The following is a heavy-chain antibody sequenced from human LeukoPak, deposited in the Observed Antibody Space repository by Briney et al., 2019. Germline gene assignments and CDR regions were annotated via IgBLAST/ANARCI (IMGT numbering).Heavy chain of an antibody. CDR1: GYSFTNYW. V-gene: IGHV5-10-1*01. D-gene: IGHD1-1*01. J-gene: IGHJ4*02. CDR2: IDPSDSYT. CDR3: ASRIQTNQS. Sequence: PGGSLRLSCKGSGYSFTNYWISWVRQMPGKGLEWMGTIDPSDSYTNYSPSFQGHVTISADKSISTAYLKPSSLKASDTAIYYCASRIQTNQSWGQGTLVTVSS.